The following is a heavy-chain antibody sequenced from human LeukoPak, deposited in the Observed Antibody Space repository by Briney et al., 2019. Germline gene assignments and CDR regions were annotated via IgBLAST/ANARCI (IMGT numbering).Heavy chain of an antibody. CDR3: ARGGDYYDSSGYYVYFDY. J-gene: IGHJ4*02. D-gene: IGHD3-22*01. CDR2: IIPIFGTA. Sequence: GASVKVSCKASGGTFSSYAISWVRQAPGQGLEWMGRIIPIFGTANYAQKFQGRVTITTDESTSTAYMELSSLRSEDTAVYYCARGGDYYDSSGYYVYFDYWGQGTLVTVSS. V-gene: IGHV1-69*05. CDR1: GGTFSSYA.